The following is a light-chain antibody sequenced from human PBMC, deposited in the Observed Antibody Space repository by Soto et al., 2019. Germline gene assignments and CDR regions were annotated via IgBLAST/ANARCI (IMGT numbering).Light chain of an antibody. J-gene: IGLJ1*01. Sequence: QSALTQPASVSGSPGQSITISCTGTSSDVGGYNYVSWYQQHPGKAPKLMIYDVSNRPSGVSNRFSGSKSGTSASLAITGLQVEDEADYYCQSYDSSLSGYVFGTGTKLTVL. CDR1: SSDVGGYNY. V-gene: IGLV2-14*01. CDR3: QSYDSSLSGYV. CDR2: DVS.